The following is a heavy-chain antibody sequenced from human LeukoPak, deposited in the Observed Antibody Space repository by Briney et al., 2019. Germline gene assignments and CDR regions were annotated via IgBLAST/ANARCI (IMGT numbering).Heavy chain of an antibody. CDR2: INPNSGGT. CDR1: GYTFTGYY. Sequence: ASVKVSCKASGYTFTGYYMHWVRQAPGQGLEWMGWINPNSGGTNYAQKFQGRVTMTRDTSISTAYMELSRLRSDDTAVYYCAAEANSGSHAPNAFDIWGQGTMVTVSS. V-gene: IGHV1-2*02. J-gene: IGHJ3*02. D-gene: IGHD1-26*01. CDR3: AAEANSGSHAPNAFDI.